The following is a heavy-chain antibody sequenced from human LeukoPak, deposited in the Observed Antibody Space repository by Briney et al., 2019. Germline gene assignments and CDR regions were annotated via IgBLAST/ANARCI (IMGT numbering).Heavy chain of an antibody. Sequence: EGSLRLSCAASGFTFSSYGMHWIRQAPGKGLEWVAVISYDGSNKYYADSVKGRFTISRDNSKNTLYLQMNSLRAEDTAVYYCAKESPRRNWGPHQRDFDYWGQGTLVTVSS. CDR3: AKESPRRNWGPHQRDFDY. CDR2: ISYDGSNK. CDR1: GFTFSSYG. V-gene: IGHV3-30*18. J-gene: IGHJ4*02. D-gene: IGHD7-27*01.